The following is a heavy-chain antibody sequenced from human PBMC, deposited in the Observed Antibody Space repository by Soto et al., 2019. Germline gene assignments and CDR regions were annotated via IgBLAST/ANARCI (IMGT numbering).Heavy chain of an antibody. J-gene: IGHJ4*02. CDR2: IYYSGST. D-gene: IGHD3-22*01. Sequence: PSETLSLTCTVSGGSISSGGYYWSWIRQHPGKGLEWIGYIYYSGSTYYNPSLKSRVTISVDTSKNQFSLKLSSVTAADTAVYYCAREGSSGYFFDYWGQGTLVIVSS. V-gene: IGHV4-31*03. CDR3: AREGSSGYFFDY. CDR1: GGSISSGGYY.